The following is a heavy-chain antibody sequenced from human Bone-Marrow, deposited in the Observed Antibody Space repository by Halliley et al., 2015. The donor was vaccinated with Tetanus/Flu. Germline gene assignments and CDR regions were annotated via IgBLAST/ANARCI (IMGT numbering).Heavy chain of an antibody. Sequence: QLVQSGAEVRKSGESLKISCKGSGYSFSNQWIAWVRQMPGRGLEWMGIIYPGDSDTSYSPSFEGQVTMSADKSISTAYLQWNALKASDTAVYYCLTRRGGAWYFDYWGQGTLVTVSS. D-gene: IGHD6-19*01. CDR1: GYSFSNQW. CDR2: IYPGDSDT. V-gene: IGHV5-51*03. J-gene: IGHJ4*02. CDR3: LTRRGGAWYFDY.